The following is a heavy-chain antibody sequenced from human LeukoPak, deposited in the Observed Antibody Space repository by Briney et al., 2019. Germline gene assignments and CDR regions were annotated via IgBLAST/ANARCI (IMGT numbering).Heavy chain of an antibody. Sequence: PVRSLRLSCEASGFRLIKYAMHWVRQAPGRGLEWVAVISFDGKKEFYADSVKGRFTISRDNSKNALFLQMNSLQTDDTAIYYCARASMATINYYYFYMDAWGKGATVTVSS. CDR2: ISFDGKKE. J-gene: IGHJ6*03. D-gene: IGHD5-24*01. CDR3: ARASMATINYYYFYMDA. V-gene: IGHV3-30*04. CDR1: GFRLIKYA.